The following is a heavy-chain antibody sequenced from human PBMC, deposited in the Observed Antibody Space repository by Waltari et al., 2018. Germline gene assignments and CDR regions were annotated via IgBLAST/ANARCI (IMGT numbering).Heavy chain of an antibody. D-gene: IGHD6-13*01. V-gene: IGHV3-7*01. Sequence: EVQLVESGGGLVQRGGSLRLSCAASGFTLSTRWMSWVRQAPGKGLEWVANINQDGREKYYVDSMKGRVTISRDNAKNSLFLQMDSLRAEDTAVYFCAMAAGTLYWGQGTLVTVSS. J-gene: IGHJ4*02. CDR1: GFTLSTRW. CDR2: INQDGREK. CDR3: AMAAGTLY.